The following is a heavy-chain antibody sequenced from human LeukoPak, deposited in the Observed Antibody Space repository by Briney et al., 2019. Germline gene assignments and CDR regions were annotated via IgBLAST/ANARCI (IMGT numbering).Heavy chain of an antibody. D-gene: IGHD3-10*01. CDR1: GFTFSSYA. V-gene: IGHV3-23*01. CDR2: ISGSGGST. CDR3: AKEGDSGPYYYYYMDV. J-gene: IGHJ6*03. Sequence: GGSLRLSCAASGFTFSSYAMSWVRQAPGKGLEWVSAISGSGGSTYYADSVKGRFTISRDNSKNTLYLQMNSLRAEDTAVYYCAKEGDSGPYYYYYMDVWGKGTTVTVSS.